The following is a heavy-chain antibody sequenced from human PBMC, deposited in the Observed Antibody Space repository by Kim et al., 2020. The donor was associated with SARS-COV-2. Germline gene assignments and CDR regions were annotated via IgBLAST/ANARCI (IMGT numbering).Heavy chain of an antibody. CDR1: RFTFNTYA. CDR2: ISASGSRT. Sequence: GGLRLSCAASRFTFNTYAMNWVRQAPGKGLEWVSGISASGSRTYYADSVKGRFTISRDNSKNTLYLQINSLRAEDTAVYYCAKDRSPNYYDSSGYGAFDFWGQGTVVSVSS. CDR3: AKDRSPNYYDSSGYGAFDF. J-gene: IGHJ3*01. V-gene: IGHV3-23*01. D-gene: IGHD3-22*01.